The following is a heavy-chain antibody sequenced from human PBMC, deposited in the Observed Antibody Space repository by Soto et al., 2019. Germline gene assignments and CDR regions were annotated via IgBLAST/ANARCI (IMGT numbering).Heavy chain of an antibody. CDR3: GRDPSTAWFDP. CDR1: GDSVSSNSAA. V-gene: IGHV6-1*01. J-gene: IGHJ5*02. CDR2: TYYRSNWYN. Sequence: PSQTLSLTCAISGDSVSSNSAASNWIRQSPSRCLGWLGRTYYRSNWYNDYALSVKSRITNHPDTSKNQLSMQLNDLAPEDTAVYYCGRDPSTAWFDPWGQGTLVTVSS.